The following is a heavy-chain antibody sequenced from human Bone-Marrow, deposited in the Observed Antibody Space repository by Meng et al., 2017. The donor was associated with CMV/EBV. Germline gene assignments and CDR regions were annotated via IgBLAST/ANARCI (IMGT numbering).Heavy chain of an antibody. CDR2: IIPILGTA. D-gene: IGHD6-13*01. J-gene: IGHJ4*02. CDR1: GGTFSSYA. V-gene: IGHV1-69*05. CDR3: AGGLYSSSWYGSDYFDY. Sequence: SVKVSCKASGGTFSSYAISWVRQAPGQGLEWMGGIIPILGTANYAQKFQGRVTITTDESTSTAYMELSSLRSEDTAVYYCAGGLYSSSWYGSDYFDYWGQGTLVTVSS.